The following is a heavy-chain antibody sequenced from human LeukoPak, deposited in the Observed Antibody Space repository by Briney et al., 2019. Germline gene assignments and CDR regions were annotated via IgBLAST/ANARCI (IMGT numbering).Heavy chain of an antibody. CDR3: ARDHRGIAAAGQGVYYYYMDV. CDR2: IYYSGST. J-gene: IGHJ6*03. Sequence: PSETLSLTCTVSGGSISSYYWSWIRQPPGKGLEWIGYIYYSGSTNYNPSLKSRVTISVDTSKNQFSLKLSSVTAADTAVYYCARDHRGIAAAGQGVYYYYMDVWGKGTTVTVSS. CDR1: GGSISSYY. V-gene: IGHV4-59*01. D-gene: IGHD6-13*01.